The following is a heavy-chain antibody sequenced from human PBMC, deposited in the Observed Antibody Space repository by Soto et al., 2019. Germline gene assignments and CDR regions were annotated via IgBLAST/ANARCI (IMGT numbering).Heavy chain of an antibody. J-gene: IGHJ1*01. CDR2: ISPYNGNT. CDR1: GYTFTSYG. V-gene: IGHV1-18*01. CDR3: ARAVDYYDSSGYYTHEYFQH. D-gene: IGHD3-22*01. Sequence: QVQRVQSGAEVKKPGASVKVSCKASGYTFTSYGISWVRQAPGQGLEWMGWISPYNGNTNYAQKLQGRVTMTTDTSTSTAYMELRSLRSDDTAFYYCARAVDYYDSSGYYTHEYFQHWGQGTLVTVSS.